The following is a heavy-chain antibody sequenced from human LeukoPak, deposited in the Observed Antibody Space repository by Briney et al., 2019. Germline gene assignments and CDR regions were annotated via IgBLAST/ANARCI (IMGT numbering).Heavy chain of an antibody. D-gene: IGHD3-10*01. CDR2: IRYDGSNK. Sequence: GGSLRLSCAASGFTFSGYGMHWVRLAPGKGLEWVAFIRYDGSNKYYADSVKGRFTISRDNSKNTLYLQMNSLRAEDTAVYYCAKVDGSGSYYDYWGQGTLVTVSS. CDR3: AKVDGSGSYYDY. V-gene: IGHV3-30*02. J-gene: IGHJ4*02. CDR1: GFTFSGYG.